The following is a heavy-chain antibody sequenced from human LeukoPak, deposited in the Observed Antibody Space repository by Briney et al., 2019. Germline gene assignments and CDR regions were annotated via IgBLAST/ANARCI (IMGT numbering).Heavy chain of an antibody. J-gene: IGHJ4*02. CDR1: GYSFTSNG. CDR2: ISRYNGHK. D-gene: IGHD6-19*01. CDR3: ARLGESSGWSND. Sequence: GGSVRVSCKASGYSFTSNGITWVRQAPGQGLEWMGWISRYNGHKNYAQAVQGRVTMTTDTSTTTAYMEVRSLRAEDTAVIYCARLGESSGWSNDWGQGTLVTVSS. V-gene: IGHV1-18*01.